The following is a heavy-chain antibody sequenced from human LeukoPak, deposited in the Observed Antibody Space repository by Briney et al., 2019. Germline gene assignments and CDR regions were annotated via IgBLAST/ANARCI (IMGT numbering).Heavy chain of an antibody. CDR1: GFTFSSYN. CDR3: ARDGERGELSLYMDY. J-gene: IGHJ4*02. V-gene: IGHV3-21*01. D-gene: IGHD3-16*02. Sequence: GGSLRLSCAASGFTFSSYNMNWVRQAPGKGLDWVSSISSSSSYIYYADSLKGRFTISRDNAKNSLYLQMNSLRAEDTAEYYCARDGERGELSLYMDYWGQGTLVTVSS. CDR2: ISSSSSYI.